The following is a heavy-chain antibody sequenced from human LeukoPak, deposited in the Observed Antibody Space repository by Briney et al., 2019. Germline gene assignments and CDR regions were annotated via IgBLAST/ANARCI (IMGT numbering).Heavy chain of an antibody. V-gene: IGHV3-21*01. CDR2: ISSGSKYI. CDR1: GFTFSSYS. J-gene: IGHJ4*02. CDR3: ARALSYSYGSMDF. Sequence: PGGSLRLSCAASGFTFSSYSMNWVRQAPGKGLEWVSSISSGSKYIYNADSVKGRFTISRDNARNSLYLQINSLRAEDTAVYYCARALSYSYGSMDFWGQGTLVIVSS. D-gene: IGHD5-18*01.